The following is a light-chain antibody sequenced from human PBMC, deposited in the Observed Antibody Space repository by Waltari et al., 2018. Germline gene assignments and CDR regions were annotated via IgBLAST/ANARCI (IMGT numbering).Light chain of an antibody. V-gene: IGKV3-11*02. Sequence: EVVLTQSPATLSLSPGERANLSCRASQSVVRFLAWYQHKPGQAPRLLIYDASTRAAGVPARFSGSGSGRDFTLTINTLEPDDFAVYYCQQRTNWLTFGGGTKVEIK. CDR3: QQRTNWLT. CDR2: DAS. J-gene: IGKJ4*01. CDR1: QSVVRF.